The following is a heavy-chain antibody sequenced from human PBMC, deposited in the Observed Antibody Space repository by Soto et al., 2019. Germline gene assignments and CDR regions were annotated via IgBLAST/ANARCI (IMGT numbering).Heavy chain of an antibody. D-gene: IGHD2-15*01. CDR2: IKQDGSEK. CDR3: ARGPEGYCSTGSSSFDP. CDR1: EFTLSSYW. V-gene: IGHV3-7*05. J-gene: IGHJ5*02. Sequence: HPGGSLRLSCAASEFTLSSYWMSWVRQAPGKGLEWVANIKQDGSEKYYVDSVKGRFTVSRDNAKNSLYLEMNSLRAEDTAVYYCARGPEGYCSTGSSSFDPWGQGTLVTV.